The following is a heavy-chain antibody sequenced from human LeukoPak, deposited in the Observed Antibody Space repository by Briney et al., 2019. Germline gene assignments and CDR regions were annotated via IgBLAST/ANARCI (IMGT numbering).Heavy chain of an antibody. J-gene: IGHJ6*02. Sequence: PGGSLRLSCAASGLTFSDYYMSWIRQAPGKGLEWVSYISGSGSTIYYADSVKGRFTNSRDNAKNSLYLQMDSLSAEDTAVYYCTTLHYYGMVIRGPGTTVTVS. CDR2: ISGSGSTI. V-gene: IGHV3-11*01. CDR1: GLTFSDYY. CDR3: TTLHYYGMVI.